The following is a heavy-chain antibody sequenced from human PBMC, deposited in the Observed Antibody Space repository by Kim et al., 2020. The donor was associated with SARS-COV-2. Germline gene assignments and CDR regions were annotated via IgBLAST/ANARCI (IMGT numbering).Heavy chain of an antibody. CDR3: ARDLEVVVPAAMFDY. Sequence: SETLSLTCTVSGYSISSGYYWGWIRQPPGKGLEWIGSIYHSGRTYYNPSLKSRVTISVDTSKNQFSLKLSSVTAADTAEYYCARDLEVVVPAAMFDYWGQRTLDTVSS. V-gene: IGHV4-38-2*02. J-gene: IGHJ4*02. CDR2: IYHSGRT. D-gene: IGHD2-2*01. CDR1: GYSISSGYY.